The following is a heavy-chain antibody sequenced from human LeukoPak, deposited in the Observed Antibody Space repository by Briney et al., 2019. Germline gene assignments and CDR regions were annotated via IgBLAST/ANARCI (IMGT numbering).Heavy chain of an antibody. CDR3: ARDSRPYCSSTSCYLYFPDY. V-gene: IGHV1-69*13. CDR2: IIPIFGTA. J-gene: IGHJ4*02. CDR1: GGTFSSYA. D-gene: IGHD2-2*01. Sequence: GASVKVSCKASGGTFSSYAISWVRQAPGQGLEWMGGIIPIFGTANYAQKFQGRVTITADESTSTAYMELSSLRSEDTAVYYCARDSRPYCSSTSCYLYFPDYWGQGTLVTVSS.